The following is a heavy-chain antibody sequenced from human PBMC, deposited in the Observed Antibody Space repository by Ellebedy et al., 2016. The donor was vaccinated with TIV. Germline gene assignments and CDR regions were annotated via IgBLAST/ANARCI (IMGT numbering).Heavy chain of an antibody. D-gene: IGHD1-1*01. CDR3: AREVEEGKGDMDV. CDR2: IWYNGGPK. CDR1: GFTFSHYH. V-gene: IGHV3-33*01. J-gene: IGHJ6*02. Sequence: GESLKISCAASGFTFSHYHMHWVRQAPGKGLEWVAVIWYNGGPKYYGDSVKGRVTLSRDNSNNMLYLQMDSLGADETGVYYCAREVEEGKGDMDVWGQGTTVTVSS.